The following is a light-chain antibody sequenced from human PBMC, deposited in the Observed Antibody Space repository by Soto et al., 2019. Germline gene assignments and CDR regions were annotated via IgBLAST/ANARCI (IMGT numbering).Light chain of an antibody. V-gene: IGKV3-20*01. CDR3: QQYGVSPT. Sequence: EIVLTQSPGILPMFPGERATLSCRASQRVRSSFLAWYQQRPGQAPRLLIYGASGRAAGIPDRFSGSGSGTDFTLSISRLEPEDFAVYYCQQYGVSPTFGGGTKVDIK. CDR1: QRVRSSF. CDR2: GAS. J-gene: IGKJ4*01.